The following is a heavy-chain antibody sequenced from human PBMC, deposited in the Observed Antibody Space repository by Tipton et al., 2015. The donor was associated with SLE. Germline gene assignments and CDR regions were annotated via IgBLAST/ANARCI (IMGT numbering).Heavy chain of an antibody. D-gene: IGHD1-26*01. CDR3: ARHSRGRGGATPFDY. Sequence: TLCLTCTVSGGSISSYYWSWIRQPPGKGLEWIGYIYYSGSTNYNPSLKSRVTISVDTSKNQFSLKLSSVTAADTAVYYCARHSRGRGGATPFDYWGQGTLVTVSS. J-gene: IGHJ4*02. V-gene: IGHV4-59*08. CDR1: GGSISSYY. CDR2: IYYSGST.